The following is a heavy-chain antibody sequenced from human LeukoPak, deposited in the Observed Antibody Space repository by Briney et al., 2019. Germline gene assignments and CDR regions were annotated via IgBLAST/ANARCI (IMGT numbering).Heavy chain of an antibody. D-gene: IGHD5-12*01. J-gene: IGHJ4*02. CDR2: IWYDGSNK. CDR3: AESGYSGYDFDY. CDR1: GFTFSSYG. Sequence: GGSLRLSCAASGFTFSSYGMHWVRQAPGKGLEWVAVIWYDGSNKYYADSVKGRFTISRDNSKNTLYLQMNSLRAEDTAVYYCAESGYSGYDFDYWGQGTLVTVSS. V-gene: IGHV3-33*01.